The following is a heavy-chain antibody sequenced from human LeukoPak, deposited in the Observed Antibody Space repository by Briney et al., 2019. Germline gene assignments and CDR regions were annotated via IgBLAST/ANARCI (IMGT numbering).Heavy chain of an antibody. CDR2: IGGSGGST. D-gene: IGHD1-26*01. CDR3: AKRARPSGGAFDI. Sequence: GGSLRLSCAASGFTFGTYVMGWVRQAPGKGLEWVSDIGGSGGSTFYADSVKGRFTISRDNSKNTLYLQMNSLRAGDAAVYYCAKRARPSGGAFDIWGQGTMVTVSS. J-gene: IGHJ3*02. V-gene: IGHV3-23*01. CDR1: GFTFGTYV.